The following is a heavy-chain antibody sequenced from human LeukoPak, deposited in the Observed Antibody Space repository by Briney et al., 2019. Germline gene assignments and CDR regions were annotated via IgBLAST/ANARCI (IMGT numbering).Heavy chain of an antibody. CDR3: ARQFTMVRGSRGMDV. D-gene: IGHD3-10*01. Sequence: ASVKVSCKTSGYTFTEYYIHWVRQAPGHGLEWMGWVNPNSGGTNYAQKFQGRVTMTRDTSISTAYMELSRLRSDDTAVYYCARQFTMVRGSRGMDVWGKGTTVTVSS. J-gene: IGHJ6*04. V-gene: IGHV1-2*02. CDR2: VNPNSGGT. CDR1: GYTFTEYY.